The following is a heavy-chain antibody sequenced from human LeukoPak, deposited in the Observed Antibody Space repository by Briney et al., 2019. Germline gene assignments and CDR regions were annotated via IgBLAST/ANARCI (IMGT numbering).Heavy chain of an antibody. V-gene: IGHV3-53*01. Sequence: GGSLRLSCAASGFTVSSNYMSWVRQAPGKGLEWVSVIYSGGSTYYADSVKGRFTISRDNSKNTLYLQMNSLRAEGTAVYYCARTTYDYVWGSYRYTGFDYWGQGTLVTVSS. CDR3: ARTTYDYVWGSYRYTGFDY. J-gene: IGHJ4*02. CDR1: GFTVSSNY. D-gene: IGHD3-16*02. CDR2: IYSGGST.